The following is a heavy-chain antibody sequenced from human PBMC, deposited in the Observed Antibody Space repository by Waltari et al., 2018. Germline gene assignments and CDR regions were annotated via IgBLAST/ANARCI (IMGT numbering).Heavy chain of an antibody. Sequence: QMQLQQWGAGLLKPSETLSLTCAVYGGSFSGYYWSWIRQPPGKGLEWIGEINHSGSTNYNPSLKSRVTISVDTSKNQFSLKLSSVTAADTAVYYCARRRDIVGVVAATHFDYWGQGTLVTVAA. CDR3: ARRRDIVGVVAATHFDY. V-gene: IGHV4-34*01. CDR1: GGSFSGYY. CDR2: INHSGST. D-gene: IGHD2-15*01. J-gene: IGHJ4*02.